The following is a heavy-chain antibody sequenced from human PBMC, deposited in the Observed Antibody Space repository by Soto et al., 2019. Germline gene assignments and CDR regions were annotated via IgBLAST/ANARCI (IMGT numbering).Heavy chain of an antibody. J-gene: IGHJ6*02. CDR1: GGPFSSYA. Sequence: SVKVSCKASGGPFSSYAVIWVRQAPGQGLEWMGGIIPIFGTANYAQKFQCRVTITADEPTSTAYMELSSLRSEDTAVYYCARNRGGGAPVLRFSMDVWGQGTTVTVSS. D-gene: IGHD3-3*01. CDR3: ARNRGGGAPVLRFSMDV. V-gene: IGHV1-69*01. CDR2: IIPIFGTA.